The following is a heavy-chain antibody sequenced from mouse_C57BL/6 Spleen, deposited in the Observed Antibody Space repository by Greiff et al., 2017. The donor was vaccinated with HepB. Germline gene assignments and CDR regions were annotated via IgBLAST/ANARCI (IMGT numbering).Heavy chain of an antibody. J-gene: IGHJ1*03. CDR1: GYSFTSYY. Sequence: VKLQESGPELVKPGASVKISCKASGYSFTSYYIHWVKQRPGQGLEWIGWIYPGSGNTKYNEKFKGKATLTADTSSSTAYMQLSSLTSEDSAVYYCARWEGYGAGYFDVWGTGTTVTVSS. CDR3: ARWEGYGAGYFDV. V-gene: IGHV1-66*01. CDR2: IYPGSGNT. D-gene: IGHD2-2*01.